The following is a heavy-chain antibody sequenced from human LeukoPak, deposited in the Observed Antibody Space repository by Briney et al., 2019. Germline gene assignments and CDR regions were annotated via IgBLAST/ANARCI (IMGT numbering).Heavy chain of an antibody. V-gene: IGHV6-1*01. D-gene: IGHD2-15*01. CDR1: GDSVSSNSAA. CDR3: ARDPAGYCSGGSCWTRGWFDP. CDR2: TYYRSKCYN. J-gene: IGHJ5*02. Sequence: SQPLSLTCAISGDSVSSNSAAWNWIRQSPSSGLEWLGRTYYRSKCYNDYAVSVKSRITINPDTSKNQFSLQLNSVTPEDTAVYYCARDPAGYCSGGSCWTRGWFDPWGQGTLVTVSS.